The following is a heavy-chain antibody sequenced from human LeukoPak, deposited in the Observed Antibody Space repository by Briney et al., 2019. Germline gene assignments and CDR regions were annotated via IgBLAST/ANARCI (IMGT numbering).Heavy chain of an antibody. CDR3: ARGQRYCSGASCYSTLSGY. V-gene: IGHV1-58*02. D-gene: IGHD2-15*01. CDR2: IVVGSGNT. J-gene: IGHJ4*02. CDR1: GFTFTSSA. Sequence: SVKVSCKASGFTFTSSAMQWVRQARGQRLEWIGWIVVGSGNTNYAQKFQERVTITRDMSTSTAYMEVRSLRSEDTAVYYCARGQRYCSGASCYSTLSGYWGQGTLVTVSS.